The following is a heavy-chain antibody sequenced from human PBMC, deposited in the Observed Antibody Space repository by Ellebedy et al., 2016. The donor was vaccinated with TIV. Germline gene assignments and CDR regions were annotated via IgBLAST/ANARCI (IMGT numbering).Heavy chain of an antibody. J-gene: IGHJ4*02. CDR3: AGSTTITTMPY. D-gene: IGHD4-11*01. CDR2: IHSGGST. Sequence: GESLKISCAASEFTVSSNFMSWVRQAPGKRLEWVSVIHSGGSTYHTDSVKGRFTTSRDNSKNTLYLHMTSLRAEDTAVYYCAGSTTITTMPYWGQGTLVTVSS. CDR1: EFTVSSNF. V-gene: IGHV3-53*01.